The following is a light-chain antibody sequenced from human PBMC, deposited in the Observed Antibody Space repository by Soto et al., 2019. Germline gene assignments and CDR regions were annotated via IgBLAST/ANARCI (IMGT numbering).Light chain of an antibody. CDR2: EVT. V-gene: IGLV2-8*02. J-gene: IGLJ1*01. CDR1: SSDVGDYDY. Sequence: QSALTQPPSASRSPGHSVTISCTGTSSDVGDYDYVSWYQQQSGKAPKLLIYEVTKRPSGVPDRFSGSKSGNTASLTVSGLQADDEAVYYCASYAGNDPFVFGTGTKVTVL. CDR3: ASYAGNDPFV.